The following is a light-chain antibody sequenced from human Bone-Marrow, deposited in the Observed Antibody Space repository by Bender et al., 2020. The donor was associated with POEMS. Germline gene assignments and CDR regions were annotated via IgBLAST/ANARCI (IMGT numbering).Light chain of an antibody. V-gene: IGLV1-40*01. Sequence: QSVLTQPPSVSEAPGQNITISCTGSSSNIGAGYDVHWYQQFAGTAPKLLIYGYNNRPSGVPDRFSGSKSGTSASLAITGLQAEDEGDYYCQSYDNSLGGWVFGGGTKLTVL. CDR1: SSNIGAGYD. CDR3: QSYDNSLGGWV. J-gene: IGLJ3*02. CDR2: GYN.